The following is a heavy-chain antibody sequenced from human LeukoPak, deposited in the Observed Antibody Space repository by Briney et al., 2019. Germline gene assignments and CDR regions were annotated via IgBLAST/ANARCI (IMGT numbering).Heavy chain of an antibody. CDR2: ISAGSTSK. V-gene: IGHV3-21*06. CDR1: GFNFFDYS. D-gene: IGHD3-9*01. J-gene: IGHJ3*02. CDR3: ARDKTYYDILTGRHNDAFDI. Sequence: GGSLRLSCAASGFNFFDYSMSWVRQAPGKGLEWISSISAGSTSKNYADSLQGRLTISRDNGENSLYLHINSLRAEDTAVYYCARDKTYYDILTGRHNDAFDIWGQGTMVTVSS.